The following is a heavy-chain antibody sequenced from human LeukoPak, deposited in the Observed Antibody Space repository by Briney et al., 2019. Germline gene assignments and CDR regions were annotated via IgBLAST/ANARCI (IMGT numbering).Heavy chain of an antibody. CDR1: GFTFSSYS. Sequence: GWSLRLSCAASGFTFSSYSMNWVRQAPGKGLEWVSYISSSSSTIYYADSVKGRFTISRDNAKNSLYLQMNSLRAEDTAAYYCARDLAQEGAYYYYMDVWGKGTTVTVSS. CDR2: ISSSSSTI. V-gene: IGHV3-48*01. CDR3: ARDLAQEGAYYYYMDV. D-gene: IGHD1-26*01. J-gene: IGHJ6*03.